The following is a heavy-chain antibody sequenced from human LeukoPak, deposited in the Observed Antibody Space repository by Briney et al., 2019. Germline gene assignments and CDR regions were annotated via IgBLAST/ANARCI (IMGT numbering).Heavy chain of an antibody. D-gene: IGHD3-22*01. CDR3: ARDMGSSGYLPDY. CDR1: GFTFSSYG. J-gene: IGHJ4*02. V-gene: IGHV3-33*01. Sequence: GGSLRLSCAASGFTFSSYGMHWVRQAPGKGLEWVAVIWYDGSNKYYADSVKGRFTISRDNSKNTLYLQMNSLRAEDTAVYYCARDMGSSGYLPDYWGQGTLVTVSS. CDR2: IWYDGSNK.